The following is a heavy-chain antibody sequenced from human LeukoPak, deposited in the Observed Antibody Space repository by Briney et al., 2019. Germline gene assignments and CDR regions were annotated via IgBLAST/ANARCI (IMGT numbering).Heavy chain of an antibody. D-gene: IGHD6-6*01. Sequence: SETLSLTCAVYGGSFSGYHWSWIRQPPGKGLEWIGEINHSGNTNYNPSLKSRVTISVDTSKNQFSLKLRSVTAADTAVYYCARGYGSSSYNWFDPWGQGTLVTVSS. V-gene: IGHV4-34*01. CDR3: ARGYGSSSYNWFDP. CDR1: GGSFSGYH. J-gene: IGHJ5*02. CDR2: INHSGNT.